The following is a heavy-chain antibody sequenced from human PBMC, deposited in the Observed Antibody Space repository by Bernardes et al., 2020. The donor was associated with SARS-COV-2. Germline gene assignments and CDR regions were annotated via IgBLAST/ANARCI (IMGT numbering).Heavy chain of an antibody. D-gene: IGHD4-17*01. Sequence: ASLKVYCKASGYTFPTYDISWVRQAPGQGLEWMGWISVNNGNIKYAQKLQGRVTMTTDTSTSTAYMEVRSLRSDDTAVYYCARGHGDYFDYWGQGTLVTVSS. CDR2: ISVNNGNI. CDR1: GYTFPTYD. J-gene: IGHJ4*02. CDR3: ARGHGDYFDY. V-gene: IGHV1-18*01.